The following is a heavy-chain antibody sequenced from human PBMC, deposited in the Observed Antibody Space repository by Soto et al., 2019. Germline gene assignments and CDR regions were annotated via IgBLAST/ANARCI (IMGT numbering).Heavy chain of an antibody. J-gene: IGHJ4*02. CDR2: ANAGNGNT. CDR1: GYTFTSYA. Sequence: QVQLVQSGAEVKKPGASVKVSCTASGYTFTSYAIHWVRQAPGQRLVWMGWANAGNGNTKFSQKLQGRVTITRDASASTAYMELSSLRSEDTAVYYCARDVGYNWNLIDYWGQGTLVTVSS. D-gene: IGHD1-20*01. CDR3: ARDVGYNWNLIDY. V-gene: IGHV1-3*01.